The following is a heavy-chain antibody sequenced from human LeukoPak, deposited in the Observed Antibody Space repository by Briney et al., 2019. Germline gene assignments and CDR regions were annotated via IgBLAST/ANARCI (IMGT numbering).Heavy chain of an antibody. D-gene: IGHD3-10*02. CDR1: GFTFNDYW. Sequence: GGSLRLSCAGSGFTFNDYWMSWVRQAPGKGLEWVANIKQDGSEKYYVDSVKGRFTISRDNAKNSLYLQMNSLRAEDTAVYYCAELGITMIGGVWGKGTTVTISS. CDR2: IKQDGSEK. J-gene: IGHJ6*04. V-gene: IGHV3-7*01. CDR3: AELGITMIGGV.